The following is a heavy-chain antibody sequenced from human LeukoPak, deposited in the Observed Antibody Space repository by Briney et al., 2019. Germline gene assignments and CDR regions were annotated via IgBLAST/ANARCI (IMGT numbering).Heavy chain of an antibody. V-gene: IGHV1-46*01. D-gene: IGHD1-26*01. CDR2: INPSVGST. Sequence: GASVKVSCKASGYTFTSYYMHWVRQAPGQGLEWMGIINPSVGSTTYAQKFQGRVTMTRDTSTSTVYMELNSVRSEDTAVYYCARAVGATGWFDPRGQGTLVTVSS. CDR1: GYTFTSYY. J-gene: IGHJ5*02. CDR3: ARAVGATGWFDP.